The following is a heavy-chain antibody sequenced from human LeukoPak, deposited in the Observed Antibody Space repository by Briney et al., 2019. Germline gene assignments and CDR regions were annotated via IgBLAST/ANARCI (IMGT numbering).Heavy chain of an antibody. Sequence: PSETLSLTCTVSGGSISSYYWSWIRQPPGKGLEWIGYIYYSGSTNYNPSLKSRVTISVDTSKNQFSLKLSSVTAADTAVYYCARLRGYSGSYYYYYYGMDVWGQGTTVTVSS. D-gene: IGHD1-26*01. CDR1: GGSISSYY. CDR2: IYYSGST. V-gene: IGHV4-59*01. CDR3: ARLRGYSGSYYYYYYGMDV. J-gene: IGHJ6*02.